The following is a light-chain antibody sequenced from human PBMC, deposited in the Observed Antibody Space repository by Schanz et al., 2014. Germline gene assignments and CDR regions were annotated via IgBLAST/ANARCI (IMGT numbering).Light chain of an antibody. Sequence: QSVLTQPPSVSAATGQKVTISCTGTSSDIGGYNYVSWYQQHPGKAPKLIIYEGSARASGLFNRFSGSRSGITASLTISGLQADDEADYYCSSHSLTSILVFGGGTKLTVL. J-gene: IGLJ2*01. CDR3: SSHSLTSILV. V-gene: IGLV2-23*01. CDR1: SSDIGGYNY. CDR2: EGS.